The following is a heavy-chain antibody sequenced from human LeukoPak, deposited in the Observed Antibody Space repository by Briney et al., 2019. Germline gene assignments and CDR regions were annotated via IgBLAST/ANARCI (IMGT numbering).Heavy chain of an antibody. D-gene: IGHD4-11*01. V-gene: IGHV3-48*01. Sequence: GGSLRLSCAASGFTFSSYSMNWVRQDPGKGLEWVSYISSSSSTIYYADSVKGRFTISRDNAKNSLYLQMNSLRAEDTAVYYCARYHFYSNPRVNWGQGTLVTVSS. CDR3: ARYHFYSNPRVN. CDR1: GFTFSSYS. J-gene: IGHJ4*02. CDR2: ISSSSSTI.